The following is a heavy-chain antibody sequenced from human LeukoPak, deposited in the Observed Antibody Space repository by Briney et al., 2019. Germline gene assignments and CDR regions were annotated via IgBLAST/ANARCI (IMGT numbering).Heavy chain of an antibody. Sequence: PGGSLRLSCVGSGFTFRSHAMSWVRQAPEKGLEFVSGIYENGGTTYYADSVKGRFTISRDNSKNTLYLQMNSLRAEDTAVYYCAKGAVMTSAGYYFDYWGQGTLVTVSS. J-gene: IGHJ4*02. CDR2: IYENGGTT. CDR1: GFTFRSHA. CDR3: AKGAVMTSAGYYFDY. V-gene: IGHV3-23*01. D-gene: IGHD3-22*01.